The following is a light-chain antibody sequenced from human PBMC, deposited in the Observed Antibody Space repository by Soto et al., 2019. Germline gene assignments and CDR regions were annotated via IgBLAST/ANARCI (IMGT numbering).Light chain of an antibody. Sequence: EIVLTQSPATLSLSPGERATLSCRASQSVCSYLAWYQQKPGQAPRLLIYDASNRATGIPARFSGSGSGTDFTLTISSLEPEDFAVYYCQQRSNWPPLITFGPGTKVDIK. CDR1: QSVCSY. V-gene: IGKV3-11*01. CDR3: QQRSNWPPLIT. J-gene: IGKJ3*01. CDR2: DAS.